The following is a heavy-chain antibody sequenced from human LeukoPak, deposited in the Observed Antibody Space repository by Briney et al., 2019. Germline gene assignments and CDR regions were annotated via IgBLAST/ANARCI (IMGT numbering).Heavy chain of an antibody. D-gene: IGHD3-3*01. CDR2: IKGKTAAGAP. CDR1: GFTFTSAW. CDR3: ITGDYDFWSGFYSPNHYFGY. J-gene: IGHJ4*02. V-gene: IGHV3-15*01. Sequence: PGGSLRLSCAASGFTFTSAWMSWVRQAPGKGLEWVGRIKGKTAAGAPDYVASVKGRFTISRDDSKNTLFLQMSSLKTEDTAVYYCITGDYDFWSGFYSPNHYFGYWGQGTLVTVSS.